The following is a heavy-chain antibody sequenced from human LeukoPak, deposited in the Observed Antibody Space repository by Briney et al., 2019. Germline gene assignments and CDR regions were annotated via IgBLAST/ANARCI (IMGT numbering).Heavy chain of an antibody. CDR1: GYTFTGYY. CDR3: ARDQCSSTSCYFDYYYYYGMDA. V-gene: IGHV1-2*02. CDR2: INPNSGGT. Sequence: ASVKVSCKASGYTFTGYYMHWVRQAPGQGLEWMGWINPNSGGTNYAQKFQGRVTMTRDTSISTAYMELSRLRSDDTAVYYCARDQCSSTSCYFDYYYYYGMDAWGQGTTVTVSS. D-gene: IGHD2-2*01. J-gene: IGHJ6*02.